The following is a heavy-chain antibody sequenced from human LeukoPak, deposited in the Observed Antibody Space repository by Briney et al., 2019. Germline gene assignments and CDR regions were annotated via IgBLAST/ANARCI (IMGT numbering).Heavy chain of an antibody. V-gene: IGHV3-7*01. J-gene: IGHJ4*02. D-gene: IGHD5-18*01. CDR3: ARAAGRGYSYGYGNY. CDR1: GFTFSSYW. CDR2: IKQDGSEK. Sequence: PGGSLRLSCAASGFTFSSYWMSWVRQAPGKGLEWVANIKQDGSEKYYVDSVKGRFTISRDNSKNTLYLQMNSLRAEDTAVYYCARAAGRGYSYGYGNYWGQGTLVTVSS.